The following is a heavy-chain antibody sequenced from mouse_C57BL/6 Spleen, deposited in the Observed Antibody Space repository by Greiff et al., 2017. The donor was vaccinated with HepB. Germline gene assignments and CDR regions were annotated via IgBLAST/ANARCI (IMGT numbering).Heavy chain of an antibody. V-gene: IGHV3-6*01. CDR2: ISYDGSN. Sequence: EVKLMESGPGLVKPSQSLSLTCSVTGYSITSGYYWNWIRQFPGNKLEWMGYISYDGSNNYNPSLKNRISITRDTSKNQFFLKLNSVTTKDTATYYCARDGLLAYWGQGTLVTVSA. CDR1: GYSITSGYY. J-gene: IGHJ3*01. CDR3: ARDGLLAY.